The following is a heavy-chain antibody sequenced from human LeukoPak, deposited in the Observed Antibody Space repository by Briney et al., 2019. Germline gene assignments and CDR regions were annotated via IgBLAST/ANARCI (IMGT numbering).Heavy chain of an antibody. CDR2: IYAGRNT. CDR3: SRRGYSYGNPPYYYMDV. J-gene: IGHJ6*03. V-gene: IGHV4-61*02. CDR1: GDSISSSSSY. D-gene: IGHD5-18*01. Sequence: SETLSLTCTVSGDSISSSSSYWSWIRQPAGRVLEWIGRIYAGRNTNYDPSSKSRITISVDTSNNQFYLKQNAVTAADTAVYYCSRRGYSYGNPPYYYMDVWGNGTTVTVSS.